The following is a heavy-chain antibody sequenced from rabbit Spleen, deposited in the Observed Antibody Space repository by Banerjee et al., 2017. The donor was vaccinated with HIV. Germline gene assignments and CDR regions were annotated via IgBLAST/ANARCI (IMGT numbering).Heavy chain of an antibody. CDR3: ARDLVAVIGWNFSL. V-gene: IGHV1S45*01. CDR2: INAVTGKA. J-gene: IGHJ4*01. CDR1: GFAFSNKAV. D-gene: IGHD1-1*01. Sequence: QEQLVESGGGLVKPEGSLKLSCTASGFAFSNKAVMCWVRQAPGKGLEWIACINAVTGKAVYASWARRRFTFSKTSSTTVTLKMTSLTVADTATYFCARDLVAVIGWNFSLWGPGTLVTVS.